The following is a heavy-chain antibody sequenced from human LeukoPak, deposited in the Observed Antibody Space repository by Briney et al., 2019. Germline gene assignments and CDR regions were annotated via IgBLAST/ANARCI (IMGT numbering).Heavy chain of an antibody. J-gene: IGHJ4*02. CDR3: AREMATAGPFDY. D-gene: IGHD5-24*01. V-gene: IGHV1-69*01. Sequence: AASVKVSCTASGGTFSSYAISWVRQAPGQGLEWMGGIIPIFGTANYAQKFQGRVTITADESTSTAYMELSSLRSEDTAVYYCAREMATAGPFDYWGQGTLVTVSS. CDR2: IIPIFGTA. CDR1: GGTFSSYA.